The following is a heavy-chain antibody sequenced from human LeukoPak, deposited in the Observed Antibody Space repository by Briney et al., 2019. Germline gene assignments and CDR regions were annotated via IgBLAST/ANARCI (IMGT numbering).Heavy chain of an antibody. CDR3: ARDLVEGAAAVFDY. D-gene: IGHD6-13*01. J-gene: IGHJ4*02. V-gene: IGHV1-69*04. Sequence: GASVKVSCKASGGTFSSYAISWVRQAPGQGLEWVGRIIPILGIANYAQKFQGRVTITADKSTSTAYMELSSLRSEDTAVYYCARDLVEGAAAVFDYWGQGTLVTVSS. CDR1: GGTFSSYA. CDR2: IIPILGIA.